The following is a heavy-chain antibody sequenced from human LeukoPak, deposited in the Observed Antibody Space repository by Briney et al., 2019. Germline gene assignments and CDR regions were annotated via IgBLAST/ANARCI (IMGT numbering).Heavy chain of an antibody. CDR2: IYSGGST. CDR3: ARESTVTTYFDY. Sequence: GGSLRLSCEVSGFTFSSYGMSWVRQAPGKGLEWVSVIYSGGSTYYADSVKGRFTISRDNSKNTLYLQMNSLRAEDTAVYYCARESTVTTYFDYWGQGTLVTVSS. CDR1: GFTFSSYG. J-gene: IGHJ4*02. D-gene: IGHD4-17*01. V-gene: IGHV3-66*01.